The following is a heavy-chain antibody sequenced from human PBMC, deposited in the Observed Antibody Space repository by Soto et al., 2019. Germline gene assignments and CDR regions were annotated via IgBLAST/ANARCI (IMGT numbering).Heavy chain of an antibody. CDR3: ARIQDFWSGYYWFDP. J-gene: IGHJ5*02. V-gene: IGHV4-59*01. Sequence: PSESLSLSCTVSGGSISSYYWSWIRKPPGKGLEWIGYIYYSGSTNYNPSLKSRVTISVDTSKNQFSLKLSSVTAADTAVYYCARIQDFWSGYYWFDPWGQGALVTVSS. CDR1: GGSISSYY. D-gene: IGHD3-3*01. CDR2: IYYSGST.